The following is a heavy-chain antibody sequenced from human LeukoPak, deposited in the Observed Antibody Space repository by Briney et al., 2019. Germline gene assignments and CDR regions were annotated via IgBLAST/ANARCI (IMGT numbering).Heavy chain of an antibody. V-gene: IGHV4-4*08. CDR1: DGSISGYY. J-gene: IGHJ4*02. D-gene: IGHD3-10*01. Sequence: SETLSLTCTVSDGSISGYYWSWIRQPPGKGLEWIGYIYSSGSTKYNPSLKSRVTISVDTSKNQFSLKLSSVTAADTAVYYCARRSGRFGMTKIYYWGQGTLVTVSS. CDR3: ARRSGRFGMTKIYY. CDR2: IYSSGST.